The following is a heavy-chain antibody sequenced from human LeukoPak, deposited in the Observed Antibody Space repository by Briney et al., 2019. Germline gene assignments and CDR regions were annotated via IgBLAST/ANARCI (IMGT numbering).Heavy chain of an antibody. CDR1: GFTFSSYW. CDR2: IKQDGSEK. V-gene: IGHV3-7*01. D-gene: IGHD3-22*01. CDR3: ARDPHPYYDSDWFDP. Sequence: GGSLRLSCAASGFTFSSYWMSWVRQVPGKGLEWVANIKQDGSEKYYVDSVKGRFTISRDNAKNSLYLQMNSLRAEDTAVYYCARDPHPYYDSDWFDPWGQGTLVTVSS. J-gene: IGHJ5*02.